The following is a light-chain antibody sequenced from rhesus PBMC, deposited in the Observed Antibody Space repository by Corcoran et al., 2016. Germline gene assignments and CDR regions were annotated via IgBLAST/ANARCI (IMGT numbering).Light chain of an antibody. V-gene: IGKV1-46*01. CDR1: QSFSSS. CDR3: QQYYSYPYS. Sequence: DIQMTQSPSSLSASVGDTVTITCRASQSFSSSLAWYQQKPGKAPKLLIYSASSLQTGVPSRFSGSKSRTDFTLTISSLQPEDIASYCCQQYYSYPYSFGQGTKVEIK. J-gene: IGKJ2*01. CDR2: SAS.